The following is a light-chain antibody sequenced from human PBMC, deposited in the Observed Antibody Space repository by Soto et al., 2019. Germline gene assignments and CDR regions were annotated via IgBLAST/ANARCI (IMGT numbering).Light chain of an antibody. Sequence: QSALTQPASVSGSPGQSLTISCTGTSSDIGGYNYVSWYQQHPGKAPKLILYDVITRPSGVSSRFSGSKSGNTASLTISGLQAEDEADYYCRSYITTSTLVFGTGTKLTVL. J-gene: IGLJ1*01. CDR2: DVI. V-gene: IGLV2-14*01. CDR3: RSYITTSTLV. CDR1: SSDIGGYNY.